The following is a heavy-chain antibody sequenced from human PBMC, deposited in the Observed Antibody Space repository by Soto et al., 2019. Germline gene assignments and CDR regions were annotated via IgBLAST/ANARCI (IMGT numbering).Heavy chain of an antibody. CDR2: ISSDGSNK. CDR3: ASSVDIVVVVDY. CDR1: GFTFSSYA. D-gene: IGHD2-15*01. Sequence: QVQLVESGGGVVQPGRSLRLSCAASGFTFSSYAMHWVRQAPGKGLEWVAVISSDGSNKYYADSVKGRFTISRDNSKNTLDLQMNSLRAEDTAVYYCASSVDIVVVVDYWGQGTLVTVSS. V-gene: IGHV3-30-3*01. J-gene: IGHJ4*02.